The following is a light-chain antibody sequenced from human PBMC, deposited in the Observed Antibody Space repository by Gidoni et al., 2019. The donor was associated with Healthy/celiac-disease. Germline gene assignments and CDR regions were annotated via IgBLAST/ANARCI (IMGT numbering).Light chain of an antibody. CDR3: QQYDNLPLT. CDR1: QYISNY. CDR2: DAS. Sequence: DIQMTQSPSSLSASVGDSVTITCQASQYISNYLNWYQQKPGKAPKLLIYDASNLETGVPSRFSGSGSGTDLTFTISSLQPEDIATYYCQQYDNLPLTFGGGTKVEIK. J-gene: IGKJ4*01. V-gene: IGKV1-33*01.